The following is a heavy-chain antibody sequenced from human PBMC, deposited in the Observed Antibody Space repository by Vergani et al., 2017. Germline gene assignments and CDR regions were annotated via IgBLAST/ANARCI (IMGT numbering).Heavy chain of an antibody. CDR2: IKSTFDRWTT. CDR1: GFSFRNAW. V-gene: IGHV3-15*07. D-gene: IGHD3-10*01. J-gene: IGHJ6*02. Sequence: EVQLVESGGGIVKPGGSLRLSCVASGFSFRNAWMHWVRRTPGKGLEWVGRIKSTFDRWTTDYAAAVKGRFTMYRDDSKKTLFLQMNGLKTEDIGVYYCTTDPRFWCDGSCYWLREHHYYAMDVWGPGTTGTVSS. CDR3: TTDPRFWCDGSCYWLREHHYYAMDV.